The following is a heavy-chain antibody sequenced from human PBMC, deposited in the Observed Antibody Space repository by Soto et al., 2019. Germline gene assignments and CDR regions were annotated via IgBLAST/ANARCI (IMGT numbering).Heavy chain of an antibody. CDR2: INPSGGST. J-gene: IGHJ5*02. CDR3: ARGGDGITIFGVNWFDP. V-gene: IGHV1-46*01. CDR1: GYTFTSYY. D-gene: IGHD3-3*01. Sequence: GASVKVSCKASGYTFTSYYMHWVRQAPGQGLEWMGIINPSGGSTSYAQKFQGRVTMTRDTSTSTVYMELSSLRSEDTAVYYCARGGDGITIFGVNWFDPWGQGTLVTVSS.